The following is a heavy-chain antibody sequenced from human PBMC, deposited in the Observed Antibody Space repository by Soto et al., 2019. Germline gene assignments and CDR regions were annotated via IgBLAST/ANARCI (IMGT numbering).Heavy chain of an antibody. D-gene: IGHD5-18*01. Sequence: ASVKFSWKASGGTFSSYAISWVRQAPGQGLEWMGGIIGYIGTTNYAEKFQGRVTMTTDTSTSTAYMEVRSLTSDDTAVYYCARDKGYGFGWSSSSGMDVWGQGTTVTVSS. CDR2: IIGYIGTT. CDR1: GGTFSSYA. CDR3: ARDKGYGFGWSSSSGMDV. J-gene: IGHJ6*02. V-gene: IGHV1-18*01.